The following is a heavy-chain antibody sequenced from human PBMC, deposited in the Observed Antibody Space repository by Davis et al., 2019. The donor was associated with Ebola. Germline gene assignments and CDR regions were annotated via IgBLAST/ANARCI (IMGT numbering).Heavy chain of an antibody. J-gene: IGHJ3*02. Sequence: PGGSLRLSCAVYGGSFSAYYWNWIRQPPEKGLEWIGEITHVGFTKYNPSLKTRVTISVDTSKNQFSLNLTSVTAADTAVYFCAATSRVRGGFEIWGQGTVATVSP. D-gene: IGHD3-10*01. CDR1: GGSFSAYY. V-gene: IGHV4-34*01. CDR3: AATSRVRGGFEI. CDR2: ITHVGFT.